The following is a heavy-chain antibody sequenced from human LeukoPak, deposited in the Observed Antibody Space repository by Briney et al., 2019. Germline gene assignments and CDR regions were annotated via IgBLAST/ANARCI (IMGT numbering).Heavy chain of an antibody. Sequence: TGGSLRLSCAASGFTFSHYGMHWVRQAPGKGREWVAVIWSDGSNQFYADSVKGRFTISRDDSQNTVFLQMSSLRAEDTAIYYCAKDAQRGFDYSNSLEYWGQGTLVTVSA. V-gene: IGHV3-33*06. J-gene: IGHJ4*02. CDR2: IWSDGSNQ. CDR1: GFTFSHYG. CDR3: AKDAQRGFDYSNSLEY. D-gene: IGHD4-11*01.